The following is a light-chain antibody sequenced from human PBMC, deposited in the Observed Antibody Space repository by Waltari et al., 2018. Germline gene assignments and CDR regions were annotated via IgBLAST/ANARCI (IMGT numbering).Light chain of an antibody. CDR1: QSLLYSSDNRNY. CDR3: QQYHSVPPT. V-gene: IGKV4-1*01. Sequence: DIVLTQSPDSLAMSLGERATINCKSSQSLLYSSDNRNYLAWYHQKPGQPPKLLIYWASTRESGVPDRFSGSESGTSFTLTISSLQAEDVAVYYCQQYHSVPPTFGQGTKVQIK. J-gene: IGKJ1*01. CDR2: WAS.